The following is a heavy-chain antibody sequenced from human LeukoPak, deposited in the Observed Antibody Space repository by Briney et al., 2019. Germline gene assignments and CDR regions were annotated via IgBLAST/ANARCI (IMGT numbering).Heavy chain of an antibody. J-gene: IGHJ5*02. V-gene: IGHV4-34*01. D-gene: IGHD6-6*01. CDR2: INHSGST. CDR1: GGSFSGYY. Sequence: SETLSLTCAVYGGSFSGYYWSWIRQPPGKGLEWIGEINHSGSTNYNPSLKSRVTISVDTSKNQFSLKLSSVTAADTAVYYCARDSSSSGEFWFDPWGQGTLVTVSS. CDR3: ARDSSSSGEFWFDP.